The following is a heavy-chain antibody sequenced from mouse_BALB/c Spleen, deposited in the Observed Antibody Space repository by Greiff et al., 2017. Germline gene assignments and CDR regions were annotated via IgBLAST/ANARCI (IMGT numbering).Heavy chain of an antibody. CDR2: IYPGNSDT. J-gene: IGHJ4*01. D-gene: IGHD1-1*01. Sequence: DVQLVESGTVLARPGASVKMSCKASGYTFTSYWMHWVKQRPGQGLEWIGAIYPGNSDTSYNQKFKGKAKLTAVTSTSTAYMELSSLTNEDSAVYYCTRLGTVVAYYYAMDYWGQGTAVTVSS. V-gene: IGHV1-5*01. CDR1: GYTFTSYW. CDR3: TRLGTVVAYYYAMDY.